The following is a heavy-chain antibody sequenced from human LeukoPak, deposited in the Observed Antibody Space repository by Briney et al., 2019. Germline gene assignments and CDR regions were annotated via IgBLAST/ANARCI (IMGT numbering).Heavy chain of an antibody. J-gene: IGHJ6*02. CDR2: ISSSSSTI. Sequence: GSLRLSCAASGFTFSGYNMYWVRQAPGKGLEWVSYISSSSSTIYYADSVKGRFTISRDNAKNSLYLQMNSLRAEDTAVYYCARDVVWGSYRDGYYYYGMDVWGQGTTVTVSS. CDR3: ARDVVWGSYRDGYYYYGMDV. D-gene: IGHD3-16*02. CDR1: GFTFSGYN. V-gene: IGHV3-48*04.